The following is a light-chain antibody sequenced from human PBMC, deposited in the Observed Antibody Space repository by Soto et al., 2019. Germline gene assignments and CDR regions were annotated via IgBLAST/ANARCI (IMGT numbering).Light chain of an antibody. Sequence: EIVLTQSPGTLSLSPGERATLACRASQSISSSYLAWYQQKPGQAPRLLIYGASSRATGIPDRFSGSGSGTDFTLTISRLEPEDGAVYYCQFFGSSRYTFGQGTKLEIK. CDR2: GAS. J-gene: IGKJ2*01. V-gene: IGKV3-20*01. CDR1: QSISSSY. CDR3: QFFGSSRYT.